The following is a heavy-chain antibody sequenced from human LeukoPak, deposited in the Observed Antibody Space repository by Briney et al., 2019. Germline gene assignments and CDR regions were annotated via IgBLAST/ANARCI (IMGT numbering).Heavy chain of an antibody. Sequence: ASVKVSCKTSGYTFTSYGITWVRQAPGQGLEWMGWISAYNGLTNSAQNLQGRVTMTTDTSTSTAYMELSSLRSEDTAVYYCASLSPQLWLRYWGQGTLVTVSS. CDR2: ISAYNGLT. CDR1: GYTFTSYG. V-gene: IGHV1-18*01. CDR3: ASLSPQLWLRY. D-gene: IGHD5-18*01. J-gene: IGHJ4*02.